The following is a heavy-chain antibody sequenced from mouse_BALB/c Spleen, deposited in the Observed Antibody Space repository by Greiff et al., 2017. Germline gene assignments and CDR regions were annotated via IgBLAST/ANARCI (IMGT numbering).Heavy chain of an antibody. V-gene: IGHV3-2*02. CDR2: ISYSGST. CDR1: GYSITSDYA. CDR3: ATLFITTAGAWFAY. J-gene: IGHJ3*01. D-gene: IGHD1-2*01. Sequence: DVQLQESGPGLVKPSQSLSLTCTVTGYSITSDYAWNWIRQFPGNKLEWMGYISYSGSTSYNPSLKSRISITRDTSKNQFFLKLNSVTTEDTATYYCATLFITTAGAWFAYWGQGTLVTVSA.